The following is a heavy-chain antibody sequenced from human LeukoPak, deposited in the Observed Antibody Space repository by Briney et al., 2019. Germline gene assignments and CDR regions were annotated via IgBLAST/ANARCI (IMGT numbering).Heavy chain of an antibody. CDR1: GYTFTSYG. J-gene: IGHJ4*02. D-gene: IGHD1-26*01. CDR3: ARVVGATFYY. V-gene: IGHV1-18*01. CDR2: ISAYNDNT. Sequence: ASVKVSCKSSGYTFTSYGISWVRQAPGQGLEWMGWISAYNDNTNYAQKLQGRVTMTTDTYTSTAYMELRSLRSDDTAVYYCARVVGATFYYWGQGTLVTVSS.